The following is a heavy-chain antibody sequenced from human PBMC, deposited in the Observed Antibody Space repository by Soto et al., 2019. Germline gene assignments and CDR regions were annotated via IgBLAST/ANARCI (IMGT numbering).Heavy chain of an antibody. D-gene: IGHD2-21*01. V-gene: IGHV3-21*01. Sequence: EVQLVESGGGLVKPGGSLRLSCAASGFTFNTYDMNWVRQAPGKGLEWVSSITTSSAYIYYADSLKGRNTISRDNAKNSIFLQMNSLRAEYTAVYYCVRSGTARLLRHSWFDTWGQGTLVTVSS. CDR1: GFTFNTYD. J-gene: IGHJ5*02. CDR3: VRSGTARLLRHSWFDT. CDR2: ITTSSAYI.